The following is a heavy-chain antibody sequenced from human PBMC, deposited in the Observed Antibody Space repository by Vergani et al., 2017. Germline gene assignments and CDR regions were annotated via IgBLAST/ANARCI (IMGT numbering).Heavy chain of an antibody. Sequence: QVQLQESGPGLLKPSETLSLTCAVYGGSFSGYYWSWIRQPPGKGLEWIGEINHSGSTNYNPSLKSRVTISVDTSKNQFSLKLSSVTAADTAVYYCASREGDYWGQGTLVTVSS. CDR3: ASREGDY. D-gene: IGHD1-26*01. CDR2: INHSGST. J-gene: IGHJ4*02. CDR1: GGSFSGYY. V-gene: IGHV4-34*01.